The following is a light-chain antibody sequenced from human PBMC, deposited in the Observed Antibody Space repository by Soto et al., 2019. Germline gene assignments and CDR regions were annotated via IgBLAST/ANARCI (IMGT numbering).Light chain of an antibody. Sequence: QSALTQPRSVSGSPGQSVTISCTGTSSDVGGYNYVSWYQEQPGKAPKLMIYDVSKRPSGVPDRFSGSKSGNTASLTISGLQAEDEADYYCCSYADSYSYVFGTGTKV. CDR1: SSDVGGYNY. CDR3: CSYADSYSYV. CDR2: DVS. J-gene: IGLJ1*01. V-gene: IGLV2-11*01.